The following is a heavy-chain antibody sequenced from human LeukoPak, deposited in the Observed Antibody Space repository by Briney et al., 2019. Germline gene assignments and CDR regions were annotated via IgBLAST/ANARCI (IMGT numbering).Heavy chain of an antibody. D-gene: IGHD3-22*01. Sequence: PGGSLRLSCAAFGFTISSYEMNWVRQAPGKGLEWVSCISTSGSTIYYADSVKGRFTISRDNAKNSLYLQMNSLRAEDTAVYYCARASHYYDSSGYSYYFDYWGQGTLLTVSS. V-gene: IGHV3-48*03. CDR3: ARASHYYDSSGYSYYFDY. J-gene: IGHJ4*02. CDR2: ISTSGSTI. CDR1: GFTISSYE.